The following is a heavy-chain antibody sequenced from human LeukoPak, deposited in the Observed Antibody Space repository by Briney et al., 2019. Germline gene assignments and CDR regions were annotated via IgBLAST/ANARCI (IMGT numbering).Heavy chain of an antibody. CDR2: ISGSGGST. V-gene: IGHV3-23*01. J-gene: IGHJ3*02. CDR1: GFTFSSYA. D-gene: IGHD3-10*01. Sequence: GGSLRLSCAASGFTFSSYAMSWVRQAPGKGLEWVSAISGSGGSTYYADSVKGRFTISRDNSKNTLYLQMNSLRAEDTAVYYCAKGYGSGSYYRTNDAFDIWGQGTMVTVPS. CDR3: AKGYGSGSYYRTNDAFDI.